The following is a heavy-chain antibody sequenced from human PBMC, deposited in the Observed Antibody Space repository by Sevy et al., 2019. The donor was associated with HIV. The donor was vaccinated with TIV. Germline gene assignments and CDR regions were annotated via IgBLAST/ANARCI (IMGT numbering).Heavy chain of an antibody. V-gene: IGHV1-69*13. D-gene: IGHD3-9*01. Sequence: ASVKVSCKASGGTFSSYAISWVRQAPGQGLEWMGGIIPIFGTANYAQKFQGRVTITADESTSTAYMELSRLRSEDTAVYYCAREYLSRGLRYFDWPYYFDYWGQGTLVTVSS. CDR3: AREYLSRGLRYFDWPYYFDY. CDR2: IIPIFGTA. CDR1: GGTFSSYA. J-gene: IGHJ4*02.